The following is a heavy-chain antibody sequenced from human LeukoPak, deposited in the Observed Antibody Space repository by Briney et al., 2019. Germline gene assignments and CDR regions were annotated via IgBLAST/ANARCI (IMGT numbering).Heavy chain of an antibody. J-gene: IGHJ6*02. V-gene: IGHV1-18*01. CDR1: GYTFTSYG. CDR2: ISAYNGNT. CDR3: ARKREGRNWNDGPPYYYYYGMDV. Sequence: ASVKVSCKASGYTFTSYGIIWVRQAPGQGLERMGWISAYNGNTNYAQKLQGRVTMTTDTSTSTAYMELRSLRSDDTAVYYCARKREGRNWNDGPPYYYYYGMDVWGQGTTVTVSS. D-gene: IGHD1-1*01.